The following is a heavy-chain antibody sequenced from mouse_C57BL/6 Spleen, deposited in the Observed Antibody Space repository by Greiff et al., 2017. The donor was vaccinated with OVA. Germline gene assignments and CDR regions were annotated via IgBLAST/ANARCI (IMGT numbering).Heavy chain of an antibody. Sequence: EVMLVESGGGLVKPGGSLKLSCAASGFTFSDYGMHWVRQAPEKGLEWVAYISSGSSTSYYADTVKGRFTISRDNAKNTLFLQMTRLRSEDTAMYYCAIPYYYDRSVDYWGQGPSVTVSS. J-gene: IGHJ4*01. CDR3: AIPYYYDRSVDY. CDR2: ISSGSSTS. D-gene: IGHD2-4*01. V-gene: IGHV5-17*01. CDR1: GFTFSDYG.